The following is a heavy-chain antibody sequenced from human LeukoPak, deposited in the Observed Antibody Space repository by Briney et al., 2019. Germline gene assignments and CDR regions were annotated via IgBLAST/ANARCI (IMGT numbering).Heavy chain of an antibody. D-gene: IGHD2-2*02. Sequence: GGSLRLFCAASGFTFSSYGMHWVRQAPGKGPEWVAVISYDGNNKYHADSVKGRFTISRDNSKNTLYLQMNSLRHEDTAVYYCARVGEGCSSTSCYTVFDYWGQGTLVTVSS. V-gene: IGHV3-33*05. CDR1: GFTFSSYG. CDR3: ARVGEGCSSTSCYTVFDY. J-gene: IGHJ4*02. CDR2: ISYDGNNK.